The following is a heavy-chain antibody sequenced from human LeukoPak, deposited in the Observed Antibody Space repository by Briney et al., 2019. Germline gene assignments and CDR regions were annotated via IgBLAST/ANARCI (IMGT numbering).Heavy chain of an antibody. D-gene: IGHD5-24*01. CDR1: GASIRSNHY. CDR2: IHYRINT. Sequence: SETLSLTCTVSGASIRSNHYWGWIRQPPGMGLEWIGSIHYRINTYYNPSLKSRLTISIDTSKNQFSLRLSSVTAADTAVYYCARYEEEDGYNAKTIDYWGQGTLVTVSS. V-gene: IGHV4-39*01. J-gene: IGHJ4*02. CDR3: ARYEEEDGYNAKTIDY.